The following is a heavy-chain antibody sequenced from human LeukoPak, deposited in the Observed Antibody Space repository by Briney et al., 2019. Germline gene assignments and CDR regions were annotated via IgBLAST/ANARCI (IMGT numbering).Heavy chain of an antibody. Sequence: GGPLRLSCAACGFTVSSNYMSWVRQAPGKGREWVSVIYRGGSTYYSDSVKGRFTISRDNSKNTLYLQMNNLRAEDTAVYYCAMATCVGGLDYWGQGTLVTVSS. D-gene: IGHD1-26*01. CDR3: AMATCVGGLDY. CDR1: GFTVSSNY. J-gene: IGHJ4*02. CDR2: IYRGGST. V-gene: IGHV3-66*01.